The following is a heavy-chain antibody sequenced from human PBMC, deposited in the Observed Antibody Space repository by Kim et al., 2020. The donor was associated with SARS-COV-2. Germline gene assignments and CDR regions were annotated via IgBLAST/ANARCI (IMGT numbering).Heavy chain of an antibody. J-gene: IGHJ4*02. CDR2: TYLRSKWHY. D-gene: IGHD2-2*01. CDR1: GDSVSSTSAA. Sequence: SQTLSLTCAISGDSVSSTSAAWNWIRQSPSRGLEWLGRTYLRSKWHYDYLVSLKSRTSINPDTSKNQFYLHLNSVTPEDTAVYFCARESGYCNSTSCHFDHWGQGILVTVSS. V-gene: IGHV6-1*01. CDR3: ARESGYCNSTSCHFDH.